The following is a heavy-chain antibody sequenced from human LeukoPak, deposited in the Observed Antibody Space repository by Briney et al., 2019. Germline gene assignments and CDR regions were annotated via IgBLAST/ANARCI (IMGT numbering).Heavy chain of an antibody. Sequence: GASVKVSCKASGYTFTSYGISWVRQAPGQGLEWMGWISAYNGNTNYAQKLQGRVTMTTDTSTSTAYMELRSLRSDDTAVYYCARTDIVVVPAATPLYYYYGMDVWGQGTTVTVSS. J-gene: IGHJ6*02. CDR2: ISAYNGNT. D-gene: IGHD2-2*01. CDR1: GYTFTSYG. CDR3: ARTDIVVVPAATPLYYYYGMDV. V-gene: IGHV1-18*01.